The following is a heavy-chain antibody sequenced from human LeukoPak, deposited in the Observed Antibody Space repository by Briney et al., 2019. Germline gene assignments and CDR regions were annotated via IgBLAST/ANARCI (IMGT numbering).Heavy chain of an antibody. D-gene: IGHD3-16*01. CDR1: GGTFSSYA. CDR3: ARMGTGGLDY. CDR2: IIPIFGTA. V-gene: IGHV1-69*01. Sequence: GSSVKVSCEASGGTFSSYAISWVRQALGQGLEWMGGIIPIFGTANYAQKFQGRVTITADESTSTAYMELSSLRSEDTAVYYCARMGTGGLDYWGQGTLVTVSS. J-gene: IGHJ4*02.